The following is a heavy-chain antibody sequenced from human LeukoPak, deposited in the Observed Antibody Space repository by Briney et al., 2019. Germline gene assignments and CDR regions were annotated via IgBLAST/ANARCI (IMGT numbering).Heavy chain of an antibody. CDR3: ARNVGYPYEAFDM. Sequence: GESLKISCKASKYNFANYWIGWVRQMPGKGLEYMGLIYPGDFDTRYSPSFQGQVTISADKSTTTAFLQWSGLKASDTANYYCARNVGYPYEAFDMWGQGTLVTVSS. D-gene: IGHD5-18*01. CDR1: KYNFANYW. V-gene: IGHV5-51*01. CDR2: IYPGDFDT. J-gene: IGHJ3*02.